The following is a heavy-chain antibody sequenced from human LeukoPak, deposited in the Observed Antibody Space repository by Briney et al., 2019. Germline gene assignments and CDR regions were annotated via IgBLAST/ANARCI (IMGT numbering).Heavy chain of an antibody. D-gene: IGHD1-1*01. CDR1: EFTFSSFD. V-gene: IGHV3-13*01. CDR3: ARGPPRGKYYYMDV. CDR2: IGTASDT. J-gene: IGHJ6*03. Sequence: GGSLRLSCAASEFTFSSFDMHWVRQPTGQGLEWVSTIGTASDTYYPGSVEGRFTLSRDNAKNSLYLQMNSLTAGDTAVYYCARGPPRGKYYYMDVWGKGTTVTVSS.